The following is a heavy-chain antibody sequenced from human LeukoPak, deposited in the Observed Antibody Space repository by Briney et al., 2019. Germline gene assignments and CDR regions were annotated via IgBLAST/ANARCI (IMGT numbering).Heavy chain of an antibody. D-gene: IGHD2-15*01. Sequence: GGSLRLSCAASGFTFSTYWMIWVRQAPGKGLEWVANIHQYGNEKYYVDPVKGRFTISRDNAKNSLYLQMNSLRAEDTAVYYCARGDKFSGDYWGQGTLVTVSS. CDR1: GFTFSTYW. CDR2: IHQYGNEK. J-gene: IGHJ4*02. V-gene: IGHV3-7*04. CDR3: ARGDKFSGDY.